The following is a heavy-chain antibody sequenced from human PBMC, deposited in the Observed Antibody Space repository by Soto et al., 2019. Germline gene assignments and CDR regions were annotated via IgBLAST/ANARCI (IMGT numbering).Heavy chain of an antibody. J-gene: IGHJ4*02. CDR2: INEDGSRG. CDR3: ARSIAAAAGPLEF. CDR1: GFSFSNYW. Sequence: EVQLVESGGDLVQPGGSLRLSCVVSGFSFSNYWMAWVRQAPGKGLEWVANINEDGSRGYYVDSVRGRFTSSRDNARSSLFLQMDSLRAEDTAVYYCARSIAAAAGPLEFWGRGALVTVSS. V-gene: IGHV3-7*03. D-gene: IGHD6-13*01.